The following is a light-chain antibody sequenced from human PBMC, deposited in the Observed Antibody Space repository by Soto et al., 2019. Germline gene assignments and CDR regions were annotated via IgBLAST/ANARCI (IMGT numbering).Light chain of an antibody. V-gene: IGKV1-5*01. CDR3: QQYDTYPLS. J-gene: IGKJ3*01. Sequence: DIQMTQSPSTLSASVGDRVTITCRASQSISSWLAWYQQQPGKAPNLLIYNASRLESGVPSRFSGSGSGTEFTLTISSLQPDDLATYYCQQYDTYPLSFGPGTKVDIK. CDR1: QSISSW. CDR2: NAS.